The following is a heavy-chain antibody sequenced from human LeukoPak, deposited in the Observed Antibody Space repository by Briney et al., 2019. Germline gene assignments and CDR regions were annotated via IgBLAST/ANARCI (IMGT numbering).Heavy chain of an antibody. V-gene: IGHV4-34*01. J-gene: IGHJ6*03. Sequence: TETLSLTCAVYGGSFSGYYWSWIRQPPGKGLEWIGEINHSGSTNYNPSLKSRVTISVDTSKNQFSLKLSSVTAADTAVYYCASHTYDFWSGYYLHRPLYYYYMDVWGKGTTVTVSS. CDR1: GGSFSGYY. D-gene: IGHD3-3*01. CDR3: ASHTYDFWSGYYLHRPLYYYYMDV. CDR2: INHSGST.